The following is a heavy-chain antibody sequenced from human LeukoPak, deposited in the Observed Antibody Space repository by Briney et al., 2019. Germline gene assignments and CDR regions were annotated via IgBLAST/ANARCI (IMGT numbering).Heavy chain of an antibody. CDR1: GFTFSSYW. Sequence: PGGSLRLSCAASGFTFSSYWMHWVRQAPGKGLVWVSRINSDGSSTSYADSVKGRFTISRDNGKNTLYLQMNSLRAEDTAVYYCARGGATVTTTNVAFDIWGQGTMVTVSS. J-gene: IGHJ3*02. CDR2: INSDGSST. V-gene: IGHV3-74*01. D-gene: IGHD4-17*01. CDR3: ARGGATVTTTNVAFDI.